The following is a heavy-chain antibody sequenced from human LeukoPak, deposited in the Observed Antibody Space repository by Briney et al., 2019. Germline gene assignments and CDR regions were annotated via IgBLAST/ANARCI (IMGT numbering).Heavy chain of an antibody. V-gene: IGHV3-48*03. CDR3: AYYYGSGSSL. J-gene: IGHJ4*02. Sequence: PGGSLRLSCAASGFTFSVSAIQWVRQASGKGLEWVSYISSSGGTIYYADSVKGRFTISRDNAKNSVYLQMNSLRAEDTGIYYCAYYYGSGSSLWGQGTLVTVSS. CDR1: GFTFSVSA. D-gene: IGHD3-10*01. CDR2: ISSSGGTI.